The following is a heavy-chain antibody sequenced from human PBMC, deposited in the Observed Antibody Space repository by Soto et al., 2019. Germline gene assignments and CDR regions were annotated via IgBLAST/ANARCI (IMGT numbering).Heavy chain of an antibody. J-gene: IGHJ4*02. CDR2: INPSGGRT. V-gene: IGHV1-46*01. D-gene: IGHD3-10*01. CDR1: GYTFTTHY. Sequence: QVQLVQSGTEVKKLGASVNVSCKASGYTFTTHYKHWVRQAPGQGLEWMGIINPSGGRTTYALKFQGRVTMTSDTYTNTVYVELTSLRSEDTAIYFCARAGENSGSGTFSPPLRYYFNSWGQGTLVTVSS. CDR3: ARAGENSGSGTFSPPLRYYFNS.